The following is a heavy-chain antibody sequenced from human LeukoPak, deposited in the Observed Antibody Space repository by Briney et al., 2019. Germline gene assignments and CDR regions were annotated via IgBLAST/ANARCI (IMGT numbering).Heavy chain of an antibody. J-gene: IGHJ6*03. CDR2: IYYSGSA. CDR3: ARDGPTSYMDV. V-gene: IGHV4-61*08. D-gene: IGHD5-24*01. Sequence: SQTLSLTCTVSGGSISSGDYYWSWIRQPPGKGLEWIAYIYYSGSANYNPSLKSRVTISVDTSKNQFSLKLSSVTAADTAVYYCARDGPTSYMDVWGKGTTVTVSS. CDR1: GGSISSGDYY.